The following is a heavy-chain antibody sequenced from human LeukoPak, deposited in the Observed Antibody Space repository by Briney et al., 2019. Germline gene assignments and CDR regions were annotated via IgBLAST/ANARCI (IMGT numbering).Heavy chain of an antibody. CDR2: ISSSSSYI. CDR1: GFTFSSYI. V-gene: IGHV3-21*01. D-gene: IGHD3-10*01. J-gene: IGHJ4*02. Sequence: GGSLRLSCAASGFTFSSYIMNWVRQAPGKGLEWVSSISSSSSYIYYTDSVKGRFTISRDNAKNSLYLQMNSLRAEDTAVYYCARDREMRSGFTFDYWGQGTLVTVSS. CDR3: ARDREMRSGFTFDY.